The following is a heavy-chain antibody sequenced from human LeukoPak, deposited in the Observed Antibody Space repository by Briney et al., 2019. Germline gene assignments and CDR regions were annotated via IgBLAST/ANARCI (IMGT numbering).Heavy chain of an antibody. CDR1: GFTVSSNY. D-gene: IGHD6-13*01. CDR3: ARGGYRPLDY. Sequence: QPGGSLRPSCAASGFTVSSNYMSWVRQAPGKGLEWVSVIYSGGSTYYADSVKGRFTISRDNSKNTLYLQMNSLRAEDTAVYYCARGGYRPLDYWGQGTLVTVSS. CDR2: IYSGGST. V-gene: IGHV3-53*01. J-gene: IGHJ4*02.